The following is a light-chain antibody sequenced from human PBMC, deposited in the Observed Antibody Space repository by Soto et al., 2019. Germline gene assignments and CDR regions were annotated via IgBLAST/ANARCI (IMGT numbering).Light chain of an antibody. CDR1: QRISSY. J-gene: IGKJ4*01. Sequence: DIQMTRSLSSLSASVGERVTITCRASQRISSYVNWYQQGSGKAPKFLIYAASRLQSGVPSRFSGSGSGTDFTLTISSLHPEDFATYHCQQSFSPLTFGGGTPQLTFGGGTKVDI. CDR2: AAS. CDR3: QQSFSPLTFGGGTPQLT. V-gene: IGKV1-39*01.